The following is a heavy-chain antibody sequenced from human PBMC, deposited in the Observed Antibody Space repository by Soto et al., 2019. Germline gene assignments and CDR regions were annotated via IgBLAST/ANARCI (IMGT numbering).Heavy chain of an antibody. J-gene: IGHJ6*02. V-gene: IGHV3-23*01. CDR1: GFTFSSYA. CDR2: ISGSGGST. Sequence: EVQLLESGGGLVQPGGSLRLSCAASGFTFSSYAMSWVRQAPGKGLEWVSAISGSGGSTYYADSVKGRFTISRDNSKNTLYLQMNSLRAEDTAVYYCAKNSSGRSNYYYYGMDVWGQGTTVTVSS. D-gene: IGHD6-19*01. CDR3: AKNSSGRSNYYYYGMDV.